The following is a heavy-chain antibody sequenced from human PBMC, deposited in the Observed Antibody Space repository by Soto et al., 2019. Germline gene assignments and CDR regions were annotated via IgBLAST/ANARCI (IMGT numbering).Heavy chain of an antibody. V-gene: IGHV3-30-3*01. J-gene: IGHJ3*02. CDR2: ISYDGSNK. Sequence: QVQLVESGGGVVQPGRSLRLSCAASGFTFSSCAMHWVRQAPGKGLEWVAVISYDGSNKYYADSVKGRFTISRDNSKNTLYLQMNSLRAEDTAVYYCARDRDIVVDRDAFDIWGQGTMVTVSS. D-gene: IGHD2-2*01. CDR1: GFTFSSCA. CDR3: ARDRDIVVDRDAFDI.